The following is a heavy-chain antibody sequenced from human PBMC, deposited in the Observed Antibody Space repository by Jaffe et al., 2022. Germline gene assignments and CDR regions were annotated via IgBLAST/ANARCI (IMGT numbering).Heavy chain of an antibody. Sequence: QVQLQESGPGLVKPSETLSLTCAVSGYSISSGYYWGWIRQPPGKGLEWIGSIYHSGSTYYNPSLKSRVTISVDTSKNQFSLKLSSVTAADTAVYYCARTNHNSAGTYQYYFDYWGQGTLVTVSS. J-gene: IGHJ4*02. CDR1: GYSISSGYY. D-gene: IGHD6-13*01. CDR3: ARTNHNSAGTYQYYFDY. CDR2: IYHSGST. V-gene: IGHV4-38-2*01.